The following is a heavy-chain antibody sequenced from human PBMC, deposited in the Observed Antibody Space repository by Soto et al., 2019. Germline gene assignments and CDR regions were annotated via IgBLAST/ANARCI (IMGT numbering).Heavy chain of an antibody. CDR3: ARGGGVGVAGSAAFDM. D-gene: IGHD3-3*01. CDR2: INPATGAA. Sequence: QLHLVQSGAVVKKPGASVTVSCSASGYPVTAYYMHWVRQAPGRGLEWMGGINPATGAAKYTQTFPGRVPMTRDTSTGTVFMELSGLTSEDPAGFYCARGGGVGVAGSAAFDMWGQGTLVTVSS. J-gene: IGHJ3*02. V-gene: IGHV1-2*02. CDR1: GYPVTAYY.